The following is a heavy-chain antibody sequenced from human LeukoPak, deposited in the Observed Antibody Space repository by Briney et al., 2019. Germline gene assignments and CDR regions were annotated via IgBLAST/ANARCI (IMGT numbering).Heavy chain of an antibody. J-gene: IGHJ4*02. CDR2: ISSSSSYI. D-gene: IGHD3-22*01. CDR1: GFTFSSYS. CDR3: ARESYYYDSSGYYPDY. Sequence: GGSLRLSCAASGFTFSSYSMNWVRQAPGKGLEWVSSISSSSSYIYYADSVKGRFTISRDNAKNSLCLQMNSLRAEDTAVYYCARESYYYDSSGYYPDYWGQGTLVTVSS. V-gene: IGHV3-21*01.